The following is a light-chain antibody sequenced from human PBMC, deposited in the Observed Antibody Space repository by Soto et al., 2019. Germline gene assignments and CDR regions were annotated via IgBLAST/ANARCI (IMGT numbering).Light chain of an antibody. CDR1: SSDVGGYNY. CDR2: DVS. J-gene: IGLJ2*01. CDR3: SSYTSSSTVV. V-gene: IGLV2-14*01. Sequence: QSALTQPASVSGSPGQSITISCTGNSSDVGGYNYVSWYQQHPGKAPKLMIYDVSYRPSGVSNRFSGSKSGNTASLTISGLQAEDEADYYCSSYTSSSTVVFGGGTKLTVL.